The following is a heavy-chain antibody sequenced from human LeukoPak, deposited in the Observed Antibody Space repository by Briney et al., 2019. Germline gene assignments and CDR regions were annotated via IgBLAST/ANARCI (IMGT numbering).Heavy chain of an antibody. CDR3: AREGGVRGVIISSWFDP. D-gene: IGHD3-10*01. CDR2: INTNTGNP. J-gene: IGHJ5*02. V-gene: IGHV7-4-1*02. Sequence: VASVKVSCKASGYTFTSYAMNWVRQAPGQGLEWMGWINTNTGNPTYAQGFTGRFVFSLDTSVSTAYLQISSLKAEDTAVYYCAREGGVRGVIISSWFDPWGQGTLVTVSS. CDR1: GYTFTSYA.